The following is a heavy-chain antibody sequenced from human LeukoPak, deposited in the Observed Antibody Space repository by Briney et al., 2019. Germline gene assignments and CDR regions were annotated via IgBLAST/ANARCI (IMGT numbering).Heavy chain of an antibody. J-gene: IGHJ4*02. D-gene: IGHD5-18*01. CDR1: GGTFSSYA. CDR2: IIPIFGTA. V-gene: IGHV1-69*06. CDR3: ASPGGYSYGRDGFDY. Sequence: GASVKVSCKASGGTFSSYAISWVRQAPGQGLEWMGGIIPIFGTANYAQKFQGRVTITADKSTSTAYMELSSLRSEDTAVYYCASPGGYSYGRDGFDYWGQGTLVTVSS.